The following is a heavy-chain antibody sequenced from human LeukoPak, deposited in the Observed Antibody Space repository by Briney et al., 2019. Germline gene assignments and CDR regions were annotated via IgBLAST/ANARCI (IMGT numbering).Heavy chain of an antibody. V-gene: IGHV3-23*01. CDR2: ISGSGGST. Sequence: GGSLRLSCGASRLTVSSNYMSWVRQAPRKGLEWVSGISGSGGSTCYADSVKGRFTISRDNSKNTLYLQMNSLRAEDTAVYYCAKDGTDGSPDYFDYWGQGTLVTVSS. CDR1: RLTVSSNY. D-gene: IGHD1-1*01. J-gene: IGHJ4*02. CDR3: AKDGTDGSPDYFDY.